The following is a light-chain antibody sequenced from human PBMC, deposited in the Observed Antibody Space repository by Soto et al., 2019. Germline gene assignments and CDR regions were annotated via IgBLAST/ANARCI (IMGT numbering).Light chain of an antibody. Sequence: DIQMTQSPSSLSASVGDRVTITCRASQDIRNDLGWYQQRPGKAPKRLIYAASSLQSGVPSRFSGSGSGTEFALPISSLQPEDFATYYCLRHNICSWTFGQVTKVEVK. J-gene: IGKJ1*01. V-gene: IGKV1-17*01. CDR3: LRHNICSWT. CDR2: AAS. CDR1: QDIRND.